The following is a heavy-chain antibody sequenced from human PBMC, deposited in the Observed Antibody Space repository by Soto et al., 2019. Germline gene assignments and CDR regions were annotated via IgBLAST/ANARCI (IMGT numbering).Heavy chain of an antibody. D-gene: IGHD3-3*01. CDR2: ISAYNGNT. CDR3: ARSYYDFWSGYYTTPFDY. V-gene: IGHV1-18*01. Sequence: QVKLVQSGAEVKKPGASVKVSCKASGYTFTSYGISWVRQAPGQGLEWMGWISAYNGNTNYAQKLQGRVTMTTDTSTSTAYMELRSLRSDDTAVYYCARSYYDFWSGYYTTPFDYWGQGTLVTVSS. J-gene: IGHJ4*02. CDR1: GYTFTSYG.